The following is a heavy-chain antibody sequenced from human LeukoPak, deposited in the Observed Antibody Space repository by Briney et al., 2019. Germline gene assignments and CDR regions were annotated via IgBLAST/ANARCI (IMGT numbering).Heavy chain of an antibody. Sequence: APVKVSCKASGYTFTSYYMHWVRQAPGQGLEWMGIINSSGGITSFVQKFQGRVAMTRDTSTSTVYMELSSLRSEDTAVYYCARGSGTSNYLIEYWGQGTLVTVSS. D-gene: IGHD5-24*01. J-gene: IGHJ4*02. V-gene: IGHV1-46*01. CDR2: INSSGGIT. CDR1: GYTFTSYY. CDR3: ARGSGTSNYLIEY.